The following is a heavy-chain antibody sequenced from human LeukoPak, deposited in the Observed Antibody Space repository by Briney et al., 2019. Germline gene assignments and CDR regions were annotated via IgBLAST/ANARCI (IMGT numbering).Heavy chain of an antibody. CDR3: ARVGGDFIKDLDY. CDR1: GFSFSDYA. D-gene: IGHD3-10*01. V-gene: IGHV3-64*01. J-gene: IGHJ4*02. Sequence: GGSLRLSCVTSGFSFSDYAMHWVRQAPGKGLEYVSAITSNGGSTFYANSVKGRFTISRDNSKNTLYLQMGSLRGDDVAVYYCARVGGDFIKDLDYWGQGTLVTVSS. CDR2: ITSNGGST.